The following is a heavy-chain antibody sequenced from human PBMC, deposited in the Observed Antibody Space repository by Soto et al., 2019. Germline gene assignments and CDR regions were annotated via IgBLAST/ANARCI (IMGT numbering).Heavy chain of an antibody. J-gene: IGHJ6*02. CDR2: VKQDGTEK. V-gene: IGHV3-7*03. D-gene: IGHD6-13*01. Sequence: GGSLRLSCAASGFTFHNYWMSWVRQAPGEGLEWVATVKQDGTEKRYVDSVKGRFTISRDNARNSLYLQMNGLRVEATATYYCAKDLSSMWYGDRFDVCHQGTTVTFCS. CDR1: GFTFHNYW. CDR3: AKDLSSMWYGDRFDV.